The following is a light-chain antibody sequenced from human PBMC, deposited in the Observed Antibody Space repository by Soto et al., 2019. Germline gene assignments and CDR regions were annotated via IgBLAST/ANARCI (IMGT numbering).Light chain of an antibody. J-gene: IGLJ3*02. CDR3: LLSYGGTRV. Sequence: QTVVTQEPSLTVSPGGTVTLTCGSSTGTVTSGHYPYWFQQKPGQAPKTLIYDASNKHSWTPARFSGSLLGGKAALTLSGAQPEDEAEYYCLLSYGGTRVFGGGTKLTVL. V-gene: IGLV7-46*01. CDR2: DAS. CDR1: TGTVTSGHY.